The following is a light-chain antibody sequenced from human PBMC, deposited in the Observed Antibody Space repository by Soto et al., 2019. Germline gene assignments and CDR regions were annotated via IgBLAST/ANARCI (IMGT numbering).Light chain of an antibody. V-gene: IGKV3-20*01. Sequence: EIVLTQSPGTLSLSPGERATLSCRASQGVSSTYFAWYQQKPGQAPRLLMYDASSRATGIPDRFSGSGSGTEFTLTISRLEPEDFAMYYCQQYGPSPMYTFGQGTNLEIK. CDR2: DAS. CDR1: QGVSSTY. CDR3: QQYGPSPMYT. J-gene: IGKJ2*01.